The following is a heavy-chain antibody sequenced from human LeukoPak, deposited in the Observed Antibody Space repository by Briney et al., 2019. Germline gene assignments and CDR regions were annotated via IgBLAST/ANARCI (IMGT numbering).Heavy chain of an antibody. V-gene: IGHV4-34*01. CDR1: GGSFSGYY. CDR2: INHSGST. J-gene: IGHJ4*02. Sequence: PSETLSLTCAVYGGSFSGYYWSWIRQPPGKGLEWIGEINHSGSTNYNPSLKSRVTISVDTSKNQFSLKLSSVTAADTAVYYCARSPYYDILTGYSGVFDYWGQGTLVTVSS. D-gene: IGHD3-9*01. CDR3: ARSPYYDILTGYSGVFDY.